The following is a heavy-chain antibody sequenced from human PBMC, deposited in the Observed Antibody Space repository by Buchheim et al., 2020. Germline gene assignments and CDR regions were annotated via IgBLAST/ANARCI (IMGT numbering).Heavy chain of an antibody. CDR2: VYPGDSDT. CDR3: ATRLGTWYYGLDV. Sequence: EVQLVQSGAVVKKPGESLKISCKGSGYSFPGYWIAWVRQMPGKGLEWMGIVYPGDSDTRYSPSLQGQVTFSADKSISTAYLQWNSLKASDTAMYFCATRLGTWYYGLDVWGQGTT. V-gene: IGHV5-51*01. J-gene: IGHJ6*02. D-gene: IGHD1-7*01. CDR1: GYSFPGYW.